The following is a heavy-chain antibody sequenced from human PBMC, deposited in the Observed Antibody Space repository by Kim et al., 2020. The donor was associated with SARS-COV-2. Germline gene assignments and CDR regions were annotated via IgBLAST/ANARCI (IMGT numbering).Heavy chain of an antibody. D-gene: IGHD3-3*01. CDR2: FDPEDGET. CDR1: GYTLTELS. CDR3: ATAQRRDWLLVGWFDP. V-gene: IGHV1-24*01. Sequence: ASVKVSCKVSGYTLTELSMHWVRQAPGKGLEWMGGFDPEDGETIYAQKFQGRVTMTEDTSTDTAYMELSSLRSEDTAVYYCATAQRRDWLLVGWFDPWGQGTLVTVSS. J-gene: IGHJ5*02.